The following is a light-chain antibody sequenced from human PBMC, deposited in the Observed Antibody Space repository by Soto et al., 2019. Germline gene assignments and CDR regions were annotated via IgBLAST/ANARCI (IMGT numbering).Light chain of an antibody. Sequence: DIQMTQSPSILSASVGDRVTVACRASQTIVDWLAWYQQKPGKAPKLLIYAASTLQSGVPSRFSGSGSVTDFTLTISSLQPEDFATYYCQQSYSIPPTFGGGTKVDIK. CDR3: QQSYSIPPT. J-gene: IGKJ4*01. V-gene: IGKV1-39*01. CDR2: AAS. CDR1: QTIVDW.